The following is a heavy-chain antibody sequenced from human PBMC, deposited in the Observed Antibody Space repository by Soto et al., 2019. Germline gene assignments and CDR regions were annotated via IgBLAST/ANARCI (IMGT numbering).Heavy chain of an antibody. CDR2: ISAYNVNT. J-gene: IGHJ4*02. V-gene: IGHV1-18*01. Sequence: ASVKVSCKASGYTFTSYGISWVRQAPGQGLEWMGWISAYNVNTNYAQKLQGRVTMTTDTSTSTAYIELRSLRSDDTAVYDCARSSWPPACDYWGQGTLVTVSS. D-gene: IGHD6-13*01. CDR1: GYTFTSYG. CDR3: ARSSWPPACDY.